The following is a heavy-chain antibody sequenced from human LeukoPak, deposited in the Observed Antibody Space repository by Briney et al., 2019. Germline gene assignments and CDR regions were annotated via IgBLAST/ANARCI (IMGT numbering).Heavy chain of an antibody. D-gene: IGHD3-9*01. J-gene: IGHJ3*02. CDR3: ARDPRTYYDILTGYDAFDI. CDR1: GYTFTSYG. CDR2: VIAYNGNT. Sequence: GASVKVSCKASGYTFTSYGISWVRQAPGQGLEWMGWVIAYNGNTNYAQKLQGRVTMTTDTSTSTAYMELRGLRSDDTAVYYCARDPRTYYDILTGYDAFDIWGQGTMVTVSS. V-gene: IGHV1-18*01.